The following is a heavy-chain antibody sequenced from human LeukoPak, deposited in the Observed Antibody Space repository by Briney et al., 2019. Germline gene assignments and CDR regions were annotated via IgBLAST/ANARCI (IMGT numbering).Heavy chain of an antibody. CDR3: ARASTSATIFGFDY. V-gene: IGHV3-7*03. J-gene: IGHJ4*02. CDR2: IKQDGSEK. CDR1: GFTVNNYG. Sequence: GRSLRLSCAASGFTVNNYGVHWVRQAPGKGLEWVANIKQDGSEKYYVDSVKGRFTISRDNAKNSLYLQMNSLRAEDTAVYYCARASTSATIFGFDYWGQGTLVTVSS. D-gene: IGHD4-17*01.